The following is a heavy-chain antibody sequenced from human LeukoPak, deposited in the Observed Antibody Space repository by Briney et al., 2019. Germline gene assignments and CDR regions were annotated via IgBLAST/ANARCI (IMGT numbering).Heavy chain of an antibody. CDR3: ASPPGV. CDR1: GGSISSHY. CDR2: IYYSGST. V-gene: IGHV4-59*08. J-gene: IGHJ6*02. Sequence: SETLSLTCTVSGGSISSHYWSWIRQPPGKGLEWIGYIYYSGSTNYNPSLKSRVTISVDTSKNQFSLKLSSVTAADTAVYYCASPPGVWGQGTTVTVSS.